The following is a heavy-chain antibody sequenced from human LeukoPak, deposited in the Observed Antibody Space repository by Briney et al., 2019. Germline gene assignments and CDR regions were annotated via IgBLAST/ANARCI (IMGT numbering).Heavy chain of an antibody. V-gene: IGHV3-30-3*01. CDR3: ARDRGFDVVVPAALDY. J-gene: IGHJ4*02. D-gene: IGHD2-2*01. CDR1: GFTFSSYA. Sequence: GGSLRLSCAASGFTFSSYAMHWVRQAPGKGLEWMAVISYDGSNKYYADSVKGRFTISRDNSKNTLYLQMNSLRAEDTAVYYCARDRGFDVVVPAALDYWGQGTLVTVSS. CDR2: ISYDGSNK.